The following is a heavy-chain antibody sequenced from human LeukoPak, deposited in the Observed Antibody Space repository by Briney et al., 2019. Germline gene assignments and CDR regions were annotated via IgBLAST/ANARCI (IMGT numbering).Heavy chain of an antibody. CDR2: ISYDGSNK. CDR1: GFTFSSYA. D-gene: IGHD1/OR15-1a*01. Sequence: GRSLRLSCAASGFTFSSYAMHWVRQAPGKGLEWVAVISYDGSNKYYADSVKGRFTISRDNSKNTLYLQMNSLRAEDTAVYYCARDTVEQAFDCWGQGTLVTVSS. J-gene: IGHJ4*02. CDR3: ARDTVEQAFDC. V-gene: IGHV3-30*04.